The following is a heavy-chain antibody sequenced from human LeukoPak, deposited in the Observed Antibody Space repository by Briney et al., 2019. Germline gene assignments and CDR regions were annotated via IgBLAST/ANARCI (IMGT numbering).Heavy chain of an antibody. J-gene: IGHJ5*02. CDR3: ARDPAFYCSSTSCSWFDP. CDR1: GFTFSSYS. CDR2: ISSSSSYI. D-gene: IGHD2-2*01. V-gene: IGHV3-21*01. Sequence: GGSLRLSCAAAGFTFSSYSMNWVRQAPEKGLEWVSSISSSSSYIYYADSVKGRFTISRDNAKNSLYLQMNSLRAEDTAVYYCARDPAFYCSSTSCSWFDPWGQGTLVTVSS.